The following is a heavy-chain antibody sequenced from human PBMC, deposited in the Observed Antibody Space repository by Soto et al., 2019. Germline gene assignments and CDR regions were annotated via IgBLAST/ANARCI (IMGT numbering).Heavy chain of an antibody. V-gene: IGHV4-4*07. CDR3: ARGLGGYDQLFDY. Sequence: SETLSLTCTVSGGSINNYYWSWIRQPAGKGLEWIGCIDTSGSTNYNPSLKSRVTMSVDTSKNQFSLKLSSVTAADTAVYYCARGLGGYDQLFDYWGQGTLVTVSS. D-gene: IGHD5-12*01. J-gene: IGHJ4*02. CDR1: GGSINNYY. CDR2: IDTSGST.